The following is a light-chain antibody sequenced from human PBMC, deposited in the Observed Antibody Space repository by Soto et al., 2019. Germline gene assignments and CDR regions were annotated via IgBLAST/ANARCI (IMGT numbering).Light chain of an antibody. CDR1: QDISNY. Sequence: DIQMTQSPSSLSASVGDRVTITCQASQDISNYLNWYQQKPGKAPKLLIYDASNLETGVPSRFSGSGSGTEFTLTISNLQPDDFATYYCQQYDSYSSGPFGQGTKV. J-gene: IGKJ1*01. CDR3: QQYDSYSSGP. CDR2: DAS. V-gene: IGKV1-33*01.